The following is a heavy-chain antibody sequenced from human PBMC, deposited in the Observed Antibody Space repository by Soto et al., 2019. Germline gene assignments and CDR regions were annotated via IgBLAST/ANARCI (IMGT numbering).Heavy chain of an antibody. V-gene: IGHV3-15*07. CDR2: IKSKTDGGTT. D-gene: IGHD3-9*01. CDR1: GFTFSNAW. J-gene: IGHJ6*02. Sequence: PGGSLRLSCAASGFTFSNAWMNWVRQAPGKGLEWVGRIKSKTDGGTTDYAAPVNGRFTISRDDSKNTLYLQMNTLKASDTAKYYCARLGFEYDTSTPYYNVLHYYGVDVWGQGTTVTVSS. CDR3: ARLGFEYDTSTPYYNVLHYYGVDV.